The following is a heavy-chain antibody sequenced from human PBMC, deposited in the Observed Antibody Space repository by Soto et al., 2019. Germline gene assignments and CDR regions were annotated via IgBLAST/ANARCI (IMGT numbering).Heavy chain of an antibody. CDR2: IWYDGSNK. Sequence: QVQLVESGGGVVQPGRSLRLSCAASGFTFSSYGMHWVRQAPGKGLEWVAVIWYDGSNKYYADSVKGRFTISRDNSKNPLYLQMNSLRAEDTAVYYCARSRVRGASDIWGQGTMVTVSS. CDR3: ARSRVRGASDI. D-gene: IGHD3-10*01. V-gene: IGHV3-33*01. J-gene: IGHJ3*02. CDR1: GFTFSSYG.